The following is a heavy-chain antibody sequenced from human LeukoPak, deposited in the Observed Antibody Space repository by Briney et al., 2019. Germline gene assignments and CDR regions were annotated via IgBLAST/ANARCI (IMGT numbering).Heavy chain of an antibody. J-gene: IGHJ4*02. D-gene: IGHD3-22*01. CDR1: GFTFSSYW. V-gene: IGHV3-7*05. CDR2: IKQDGSEK. Sequence: GGSLRLSCAASGFTFSSYWMSWVRQAPGKGLEWVANIKQDGSEKYYVDSVKGRFTISRDNAKNSLYLQMNSLRAEDTAVYYCAVGSHYYDSSGYLDYWGQGTLVTVSS. CDR3: AVGSHYYDSSGYLDY.